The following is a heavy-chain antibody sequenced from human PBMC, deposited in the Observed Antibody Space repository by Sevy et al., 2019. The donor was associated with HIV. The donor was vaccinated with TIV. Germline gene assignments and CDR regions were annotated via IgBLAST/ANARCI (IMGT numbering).Heavy chain of an antibody. J-gene: IGHJ4*02. CDR1: GFTLRSYA. D-gene: IGHD3-22*01. V-gene: IGHV3-23*01. Sequence: GGSLRLSCTASGFTLRSYAMNWVRQAPGKGLEWVSAITGNGGSTYYADSVKGRFTISRDNSKSTLYLQMNSLRAEDTALYYCAKDVAYESSGYQDYWGQGTLVTVSS. CDR3: AKDVAYESSGYQDY. CDR2: ITGNGGST.